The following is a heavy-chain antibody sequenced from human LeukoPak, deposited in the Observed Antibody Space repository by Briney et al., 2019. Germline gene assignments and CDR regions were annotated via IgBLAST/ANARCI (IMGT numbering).Heavy chain of an antibody. D-gene: IGHD7-27*01. CDR2: ISPYNGAT. CDR1: GYSFTTYG. J-gene: IGHJ4*02. V-gene: IGHV1-18*01. CDR3: ARDQNWASYYFDS. Sequence: ASVKVSCKPSGYSFTTYGISWVRQAPGQGLEWMGWISPYNGATNYAQKLQGRVTMTTDTSRSTAYMELRSLRSDDTAIYYCARDQNWASYYFDSWGQGTLVTVSS.